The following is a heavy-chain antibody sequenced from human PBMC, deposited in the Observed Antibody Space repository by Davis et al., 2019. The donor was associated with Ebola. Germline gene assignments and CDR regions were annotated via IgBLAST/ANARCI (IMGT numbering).Heavy chain of an antibody. Sequence: GESLKISCAASGFTVSSNYMSWVRQAPGKGLEWVSAISGSGGSTYYADSVKGRFTISRDNSKNTLYLQMNSLRAEDTAVYYCAKGGARYFYHYYGMDVWGQGTTVTVSS. CDR1: GFTVSSNY. V-gene: IGHV3-53*01. CDR2: ISGSGGST. CDR3: AKGGARYFYHYYGMDV. D-gene: IGHD2/OR15-2a*01. J-gene: IGHJ6*02.